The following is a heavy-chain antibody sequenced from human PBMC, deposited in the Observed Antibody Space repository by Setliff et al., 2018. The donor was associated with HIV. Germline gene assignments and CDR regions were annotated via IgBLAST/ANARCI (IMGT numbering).Heavy chain of an antibody. CDR1: GYTFSSHG. CDR3: ARRGTGWPYYFGY. Sequence: ASVKVSCKASGYTFSSHGISWLRQAPGQGLEWMGWITPDSGVTKYAQKLLGRVTMTTDTSANTVYMELRTLRSDDTAVYYCARRGTGWPYYFGYWGQGTQVTVSS. D-gene: IGHD6-19*01. CDR2: ITPDSGVT. J-gene: IGHJ4*02. V-gene: IGHV1-18*01.